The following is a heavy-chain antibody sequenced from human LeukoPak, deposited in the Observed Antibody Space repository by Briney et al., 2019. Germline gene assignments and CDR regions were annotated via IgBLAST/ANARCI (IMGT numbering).Heavy chain of an antibody. CDR1: GGSISSSSYY. V-gene: IGHV4-39*07. D-gene: IGHD1-1*01. CDR2: IYYSGST. CDR3: ARAPGGWNDENSFDP. Sequence: PSETLSLTCTVSGGSISSSSYYWGWIRQPPGKGLEWIGSIYYSGSTYYNPSLKSRVTISVDTSKNQFSLKLSSVTAADTAVYYCARAPGGWNDENSFDPWGQGTLVTVSS. J-gene: IGHJ5*02.